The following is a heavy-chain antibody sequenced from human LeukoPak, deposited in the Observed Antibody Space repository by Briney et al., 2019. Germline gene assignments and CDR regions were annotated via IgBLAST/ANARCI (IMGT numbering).Heavy chain of an antibody. D-gene: IGHD3-3*01. CDR2: IRYDGSNK. V-gene: IGHV3-30*02. Sequence: GGSLRLSCAASGFTFSSYGMHWVRQAPGKGLEWVAFIRYDGSNKYYADSVKGRFTISRDNSKNTLYLQMNSLRAEDTAVYYCARDRTTIFGVVVDYMDVWGKGTTVTVSS. CDR1: GFTFSSYG. J-gene: IGHJ6*03. CDR3: ARDRTTIFGVVVDYMDV.